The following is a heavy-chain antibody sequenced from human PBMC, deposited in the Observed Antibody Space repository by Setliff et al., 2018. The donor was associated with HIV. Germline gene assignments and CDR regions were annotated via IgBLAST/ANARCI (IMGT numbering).Heavy chain of an antibody. CDR1: GGSVNSTFYH. J-gene: IGHJ4*02. CDR2: IYYFGKT. CDR3: ARGTWVTGTTPIDY. V-gene: IGHV4-39*01. Sequence: SETLSLTCSVSGGSVNSTFYHWGWIRQTPGKGLEWIATIYYFGKTYKNPSLESRVTMSADASKRQFSLSLSSVTAADTAVYYCARGTWVTGTTPIDYWGQGTLVTVS. D-gene: IGHD1-20*01.